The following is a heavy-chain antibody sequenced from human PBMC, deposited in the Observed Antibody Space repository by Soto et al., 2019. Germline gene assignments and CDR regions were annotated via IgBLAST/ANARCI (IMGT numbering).Heavy chain of an antibody. CDR3: AKTFWGWEQGPRDY. D-gene: IGHD3-16*01. J-gene: IGHJ4*02. Sequence: EVQLLESGGGLVQPGGSLRLSCAASGFTFSSDAMSWVRQAPVKGLEWVSAINASGGSTYYEDSVKCRFTISRYNSNNTLYLQMISLRAEDTAVYYCAKTFWGWEQGPRDYWGQGKMVNVSS. V-gene: IGHV3-23*01. CDR2: INASGGST. CDR1: GFTFSSDA.